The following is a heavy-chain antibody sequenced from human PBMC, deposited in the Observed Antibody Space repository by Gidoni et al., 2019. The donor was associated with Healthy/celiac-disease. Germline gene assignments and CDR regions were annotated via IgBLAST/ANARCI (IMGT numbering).Heavy chain of an antibody. J-gene: IGHJ4*02. V-gene: IGHV1-2*02. CDR3: ARVGSSRDGYKGYFDY. CDR1: GYTFTGYY. D-gene: IGHD5-12*01. Sequence: QVQLVQSGAEVKKPGASVKVSCKASGYTFTGYYMHWVRQAPGQGLEWMGWINTNSGGTNYAQKFQGRVTMTRDTSISTAYMELSRLRSDDTAVYYCARVGSSRDGYKGYFDYWGQGTLVTVSS. CDR2: INTNSGGT.